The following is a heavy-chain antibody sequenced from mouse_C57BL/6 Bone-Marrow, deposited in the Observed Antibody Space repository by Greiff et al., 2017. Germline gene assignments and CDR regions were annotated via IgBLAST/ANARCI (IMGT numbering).Heavy chain of an antibody. J-gene: IGHJ4*01. D-gene: IGHD2-4*01. CDR2: MHPNGGSP. CDR3: ARSYDYDDYTMDY. CDR1: GYTFTNYW. Sequence: QVQLQQPGAELVKPGASVTLSCKASGYTFTNYWMHWVKQRPGQGLEWIGMMHPNGGSPDYNEKFKSEATLSVDKSSRTAYMESSSLTSENSAVYYCARSYDYDDYTMDYWGQGASVTVSS. V-gene: IGHV1-64*01.